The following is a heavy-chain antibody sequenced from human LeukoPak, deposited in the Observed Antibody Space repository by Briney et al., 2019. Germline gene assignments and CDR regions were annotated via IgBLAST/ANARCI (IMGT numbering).Heavy chain of an antibody. CDR3: ARDGIVATLLDY. D-gene: IGHD5-12*01. J-gene: IGHJ4*02. CDR1: GFTFSSYA. V-gene: IGHV3-23*01. Sequence: PGGSLRLSCAASGFTFSSYAMSWVRQAPGKGLEWVSAISGSGGSTYYADSVKGRFTISRGNAKNSLYLQMNSLRAEDTAVYYCARDGIVATLLDYWGQGTLVTVSS. CDR2: ISGSGGST.